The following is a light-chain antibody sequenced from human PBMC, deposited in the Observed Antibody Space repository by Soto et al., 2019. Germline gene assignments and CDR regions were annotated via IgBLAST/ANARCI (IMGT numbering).Light chain of an antibody. CDR1: QSVNSN. Sequence: EIVMTQSPATLSVSPGERATLSCRASQSVNSNLAWYQQKPGQAPRLLVYGASTRAAGIPARFSGSGSGTEFTLTISSLQSADFAVYSCQQYNVWPYTFGQGTKLGI. V-gene: IGKV3-15*01. CDR2: GAS. J-gene: IGKJ2*01. CDR3: QQYNVWPYT.